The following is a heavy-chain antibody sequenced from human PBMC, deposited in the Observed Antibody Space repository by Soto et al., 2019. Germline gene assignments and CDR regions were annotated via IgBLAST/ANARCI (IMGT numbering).Heavy chain of an antibody. Sequence: KASETLSLTCTVSGGSISSGDYYWSWIRQPPGKGLEWIGYIYYSGSTYYNPSLKSRVTISVDTSKNQFSLKLSSVTTADAAVYYCARGYHGSGSYYPLAYWGQGTLVTVSS. J-gene: IGHJ4*02. V-gene: IGHV4-30-4*01. CDR1: GGSISSGDYY. CDR2: IYYSGST. CDR3: ARGYHGSGSYYPLAY. D-gene: IGHD3-10*01.